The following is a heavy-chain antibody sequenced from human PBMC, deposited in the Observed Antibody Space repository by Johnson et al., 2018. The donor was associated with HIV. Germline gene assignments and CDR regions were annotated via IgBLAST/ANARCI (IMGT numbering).Heavy chain of an antibody. J-gene: IGHJ3*02. Sequence: QVQLVESGGGVVLPGGSLRLSCAASGFTFSDYYMSWIRQAPGKGLVWVSYISSSGSTIYYAASVKGRFTISRDNAKNSLYLQMNSLRAEDTAVYYCARVGDGSGYYFDAFDIWGQGTMVTVSS. CDR1: GFTFSDYY. V-gene: IGHV3-11*04. CDR2: ISSSGSTI. CDR3: ARVGDGSGYYFDAFDI. D-gene: IGHD3-22*01.